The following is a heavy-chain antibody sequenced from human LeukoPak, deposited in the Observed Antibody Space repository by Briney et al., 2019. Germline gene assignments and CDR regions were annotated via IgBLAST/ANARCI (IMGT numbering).Heavy chain of an antibody. J-gene: IGHJ3*02. D-gene: IGHD3-10*01. CDR2: MNPNSGNT. Sequence: ASVKVSCKASGYTFTSYDINWVRQAPGQGLEWMGWMNPNSGNTGYAQKFQGRVTMTRNTSISTAYMELSSLRSEGTAVYYCARAGITMVRGVIEGDAFDIWGQGTMVTVSS. CDR1: GYTFTSYD. CDR3: ARAGITMVRGVIEGDAFDI. V-gene: IGHV1-8*01.